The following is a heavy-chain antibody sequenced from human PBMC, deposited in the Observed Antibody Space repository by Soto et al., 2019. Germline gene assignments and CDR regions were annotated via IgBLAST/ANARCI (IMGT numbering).Heavy chain of an antibody. CDR1: GDTFTNFG. CDR2: IATYNSNR. CDR3: ARVVRGVVNWFDP. D-gene: IGHD3-10*01. Sequence: ASVKVSCKTSGDTFTNFGLSWVRQAPGQGLEWMGWIATYNSNRNLAQKFQGRLTLTTDTSTSTAYMELKSLGYDDTAVYYCARVVRGVVNWFDPWGQGTLVTVSS. J-gene: IGHJ5*02. V-gene: IGHV1-18*01.